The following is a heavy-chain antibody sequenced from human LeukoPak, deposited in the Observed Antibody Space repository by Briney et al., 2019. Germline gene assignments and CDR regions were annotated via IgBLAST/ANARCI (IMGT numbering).Heavy chain of an antibody. D-gene: IGHD6-6*01. CDR2: IRYDGSNK. CDR3: ARPYSSSSRGYYYYMDV. CDR1: GFTFSSYG. J-gene: IGHJ6*03. V-gene: IGHV3-33*08. Sequence: GGSLRLSCAASGFTFSSYGMSWVRQAPGKGLEWVAFIRYDGSNKYYADSVKGRFTISRDNSKNTLYLQMNSLRAEDTAVYYCARPYSSSSRGYYYYMDVWGKGTTVTVSS.